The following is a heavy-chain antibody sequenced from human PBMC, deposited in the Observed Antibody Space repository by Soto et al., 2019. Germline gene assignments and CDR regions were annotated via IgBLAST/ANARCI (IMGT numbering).Heavy chain of an antibody. CDR2: INAGNGNT. CDR1: GYTFTSYA. Sequence: QVQLVQSGAEVKKPGASVKVSCKASGYTFTSYAIHWVRQAPGQRLEWMGWINAGNGNTRYSEKFQVRVTITRDTSASTAYMELSSLISDDTAVYYCARDCTGGSCYSRYDYWGQGTLVTVSS. CDR3: ARDCTGGSCYSRYDY. D-gene: IGHD2-15*01. V-gene: IGHV1-3*01. J-gene: IGHJ4*02.